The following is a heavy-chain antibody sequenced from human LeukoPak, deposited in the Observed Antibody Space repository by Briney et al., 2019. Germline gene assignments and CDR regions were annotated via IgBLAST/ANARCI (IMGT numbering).Heavy chain of an antibody. CDR2: IHHSGST. V-gene: IGHV4-4*02. CDR3: ARVNAPVATFDY. Sequence: SETLSLTCAVSGGSISSSNWRGWVRQPPGKGLEWIGEIHHSGSTNYSPSLKSRVTMLVDKSKNQFSLILHSVTAADTAVYYCARVNAPVATFDYWGLGTLVAVSS. J-gene: IGHJ4*02. CDR1: GGSISSSNW. D-gene: IGHD1-1*01.